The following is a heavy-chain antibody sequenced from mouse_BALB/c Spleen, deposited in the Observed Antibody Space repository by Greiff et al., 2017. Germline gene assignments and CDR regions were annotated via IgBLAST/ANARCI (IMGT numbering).Heavy chain of an antibody. CDR1: GYTFTDYA. CDR3: ARGTTRGFAY. V-gene: IGHV1S137*01. D-gene: IGHD2-12*01. CDR2: ISTYYGDA. Sequence: ESGAELVRPGVSVKISCKGSGYTFTDYAMHWVKQSHAKSLEWIGVISTYYGDASYNQKFKGKATMTVDKSSSTAYMELARLTSEDSAIYYCARGTTRGFAYWGQGTLVTVSA. J-gene: IGHJ3*01.